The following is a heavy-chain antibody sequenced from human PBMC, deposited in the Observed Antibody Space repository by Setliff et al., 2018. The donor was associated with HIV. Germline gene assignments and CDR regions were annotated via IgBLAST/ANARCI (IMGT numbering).Heavy chain of an antibody. J-gene: IGHJ4*02. CDR3: ARGSHGTSWTDY. D-gene: IGHD6-13*01. V-gene: IGHV4-31*03. CDR2: IYYSGTT. CDR1: GGSISSGGYY. Sequence: PSETLSLTCTVSGGSISSGGYYWSWIRQHPGKGLEWVGYIYYSGTTYYNPSLKSRVTMSVDTSTSRLSLKVHSVTAADTAMYYCARGSHGTSWTDYWGQGTLVTVS.